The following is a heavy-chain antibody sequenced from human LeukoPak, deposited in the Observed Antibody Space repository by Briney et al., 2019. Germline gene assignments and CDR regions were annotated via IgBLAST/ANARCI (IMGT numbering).Heavy chain of an antibody. D-gene: IGHD4-17*01. V-gene: IGHV4-39*07. J-gene: IGHJ4*02. Sequence: SETLSLTCTVSGGSISSSSYYWGWIRQPPGKGLEWIGSIYYSGSTYYNPSLKSRVTISVDTSKNQFSLKLSSVTAADTAVYYCARVSPGTSTLATYYFDYWGQGTLVTVSS. CDR1: GGSISSSSYY. CDR3: ARVSPGTSTLATYYFDY. CDR2: IYYSGST.